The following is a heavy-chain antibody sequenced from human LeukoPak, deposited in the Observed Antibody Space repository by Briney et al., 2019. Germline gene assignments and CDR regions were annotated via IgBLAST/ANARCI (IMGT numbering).Heavy chain of an antibody. CDR3: AREGGLIDSSAGFDY. V-gene: IGHV1-69*04. CDR2: IIPILGIA. Sequence: ASVKVSCKASGGIFRSYGVSWVRQAPGQGLEWMGRIIPILGIANYAQKFQGRVTITADKSTSTAYMELSSLRSEDTAVYYCAREGGLIDSSAGFDYWGQGTLVTVSS. J-gene: IGHJ4*02. D-gene: IGHD3-22*01. CDR1: GGIFRSYG.